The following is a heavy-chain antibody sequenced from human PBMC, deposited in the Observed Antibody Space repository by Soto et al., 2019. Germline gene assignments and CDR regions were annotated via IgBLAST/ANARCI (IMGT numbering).Heavy chain of an antibody. CDR1: GYTFTSYA. V-gene: IGHV1-3*01. CDR2: IIAGNGDA. Sequence: ASVKVSCKASGYTFTSYAVHWVRQAPGQRLEWMGWIIAGNGDAKYSQKFQDRVTITMDTSAGTAYMQLSSLSSEDTAVYYFARGSYTIYGVVIYYYYMDVWGKGTTVTVSS. D-gene: IGHD3-3*01. J-gene: IGHJ6*03. CDR3: ARGSYTIYGVVIYYYYMDV.